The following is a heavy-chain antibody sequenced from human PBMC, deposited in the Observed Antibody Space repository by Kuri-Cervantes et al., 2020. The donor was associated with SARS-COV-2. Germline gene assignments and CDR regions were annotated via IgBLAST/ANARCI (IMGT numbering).Heavy chain of an antibody. CDR2: SSNKVYRYTT. D-gene: IGHD4-11*01. CDR3: ARSLTTTYSF. V-gene: IGHV3-72*01. CDR1: GFTFSDHY. J-gene: IGHJ1*01. Sequence: GESLKISCATSGFTFSDHYIDRVRQAPGKGLEWVGRSSNKVYRYTTEYATSVKGRFTISRDFSKNSLSLQMDSLTTEDTAVYYCARSLTTTYSFWGQGTLVTVSS.